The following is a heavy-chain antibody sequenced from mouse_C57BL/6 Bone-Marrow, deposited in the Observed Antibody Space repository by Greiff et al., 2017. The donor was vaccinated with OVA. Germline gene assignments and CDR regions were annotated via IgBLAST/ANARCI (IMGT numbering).Heavy chain of an antibody. CDR1: GFTFSDYY. CDR3: ARGGWDWYFDV. CDR2: INYDGSST. Sequence: EVKLVESEGGLVQPGSSMKLSCTASGFTFSDYYMAWVRQVPEKGLEWVANINYDGSSTYYLDSLKSRFFISRDNAKNILYLQMSSLKSEDTATYYCARGGWDWYFDVWGTGTTVTVSS. D-gene: IGHD3-3*01. J-gene: IGHJ1*03. V-gene: IGHV5-16*01.